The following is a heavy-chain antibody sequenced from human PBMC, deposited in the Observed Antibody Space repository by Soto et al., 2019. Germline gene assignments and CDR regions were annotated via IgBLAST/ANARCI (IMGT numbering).Heavy chain of an antibody. D-gene: IGHD3-22*01. CDR3: ARGYYDSNGDSPQVDYFQY. J-gene: IGHJ1*01. CDR2: IIPIFGTA. V-gene: IGHV1-69*13. Sequence: SVKVSCNASGGTCSSYAISWVLRAPGQGLEWMGGIIPIFGTANYAQKFQGRVTITADESTSTAYMELSSLRSEDTAVYYCARGYYDSNGDSPQVDYFQYWGQGTLDIVSS. CDR1: GGTCSSYA.